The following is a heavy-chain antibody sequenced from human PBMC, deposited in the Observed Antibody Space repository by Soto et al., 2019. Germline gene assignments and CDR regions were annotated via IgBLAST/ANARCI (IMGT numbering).Heavy chain of an antibody. D-gene: IGHD3-16*01. J-gene: IGHJ6*02. CDR1: GGSFRSYA. CDR3: ATSRRFYAAMEV. V-gene: IGHV1-69*01. CDR2: IMAVFGTP. Sequence: QVQLVQSGAEVKKPGSSVRVSCKASGGSFRSYAISWVRQAPGQGLEWMGAIMAVFGTPTYAQRFQGRVTISADESTTTAYLDLRSLRSDDTAVYYCATSRRFYAAMEVSGQGTTVTVSS.